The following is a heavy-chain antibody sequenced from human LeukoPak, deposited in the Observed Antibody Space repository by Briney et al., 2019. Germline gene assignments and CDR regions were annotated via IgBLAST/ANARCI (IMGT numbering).Heavy chain of an antibody. V-gene: IGHV3-11*01. J-gene: IGHJ4*02. CDR3: AKGPLIEVAGTTWDY. Sequence: PGGSLRLSCVASGFIFSDYYMSWIRQAPGKGLEWVSYITSSGNSIYYADSVRGRFTISRDNSKNTLHLQMNSLRADDTAVYYCAKGPLIEVAGTTWDYWGQGALVTVSS. D-gene: IGHD6-19*01. CDR1: GFIFSDYY. CDR2: ITSSGNSI.